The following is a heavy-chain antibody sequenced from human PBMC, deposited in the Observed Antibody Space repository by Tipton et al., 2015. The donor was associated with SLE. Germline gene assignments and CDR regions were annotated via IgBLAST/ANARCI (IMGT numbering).Heavy chain of an antibody. J-gene: IGHJ4*02. V-gene: IGHV3-23*01. D-gene: IGHD6-6*01. Sequence: SLRLSCAASGFTFSSYAMSWVRQAPGKGLEWVASIRNSGDTTYYADSVTGRFTISRDNSKNTLYLQMTSLRVEDTALYYCAKLGTYSSSSPYFDFWGQGALVTVSS. CDR2: IRNSGDTT. CDR1: GFTFSSYA. CDR3: AKLGTYSSSSPYFDF.